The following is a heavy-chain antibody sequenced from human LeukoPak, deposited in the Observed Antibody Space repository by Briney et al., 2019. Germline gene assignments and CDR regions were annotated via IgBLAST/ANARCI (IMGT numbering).Heavy chain of an antibody. Sequence: NPGGSLRLSCAASGFIFSYYYMSWIRQAPGKGLEWISYISNSGSTIYYADSVKGRFTLSRDNAKNSPYLQMNSLRAEDTAVYYCAREVRLLSYWGQGTLVTVSS. CDR2: ISNSGSTI. J-gene: IGHJ4*02. V-gene: IGHV3-11*01. CDR3: AREVRLLSY. CDR1: GFIFSYYY. D-gene: IGHD2/OR15-2a*01.